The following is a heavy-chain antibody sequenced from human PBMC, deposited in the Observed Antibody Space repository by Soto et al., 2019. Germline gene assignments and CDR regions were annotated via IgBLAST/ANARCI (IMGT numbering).Heavy chain of an antibody. CDR2: INHSGST. CDR3: ARGLQVSPYYYGSGSYYNVGPNDY. D-gene: IGHD3-10*01. CDR1: GGSFSGYY. Sequence: SESLSLTCAVYGGSFSGYYWSWIRQPPGKGLEWIGEINHSGSTNYNPSLKSRVTISVDTSKNQFSLKLSSVTAADTAVYYCARGLQVSPYYYGSGSYYNVGPNDYWGKGTLVTVSS. J-gene: IGHJ4*02. V-gene: IGHV4-34*01.